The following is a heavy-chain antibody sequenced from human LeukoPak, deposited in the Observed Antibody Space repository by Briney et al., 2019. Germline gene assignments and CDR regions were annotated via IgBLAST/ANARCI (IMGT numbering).Heavy chain of an antibody. J-gene: IGHJ4*02. Sequence: GGSLRLSCAASGFTFSSYGMHWVRQAPGKGLEWVGVISFDGSYKYYADSVKGRFTISRDNAKNSLYLQMNSLRAEDTALYYCARESQYDTGGLDYWGQGSLVTVSS. CDR1: GFTFSSYG. V-gene: IGHV3-30*03. CDR2: ISFDGSYK. CDR3: ARESQYDTGGLDY. D-gene: IGHD2-8*02.